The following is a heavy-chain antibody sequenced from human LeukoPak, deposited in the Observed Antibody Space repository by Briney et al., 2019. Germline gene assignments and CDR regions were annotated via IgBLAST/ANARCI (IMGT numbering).Heavy chain of an antibody. V-gene: IGHV1-8*02. CDR1: GYTFTSYG. J-gene: IGHJ4*02. Sequence: ASVKVSCKASGYTFTSYGISWVRQATGQGLEWMGWMNPNSGNTGYAQKFQGRVTMTRNTSISTAYMELSSLRSEDTAVYYCARGNSQLVNFDYWGQGTLVTVSS. CDR3: ARGNSQLVNFDY. D-gene: IGHD6-13*01. CDR2: MNPNSGNT.